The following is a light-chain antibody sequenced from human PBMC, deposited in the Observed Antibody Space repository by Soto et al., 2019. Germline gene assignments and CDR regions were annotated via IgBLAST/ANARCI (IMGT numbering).Light chain of an antibody. Sequence: QSVLTQPPSASGTPGQRVTISCSGSSSNIGSNYVQWYQQLPGTAPKLLIHGNTDRPSGVPDRFSGSKSGTSASLAITGLQADDEADYYCQSYDDSLSVHYVFGTGTKVTVL. V-gene: IGLV1-40*01. CDR3: QSYDDSLSVHYV. CDR2: GNT. CDR1: SSNIGSNY. J-gene: IGLJ1*01.